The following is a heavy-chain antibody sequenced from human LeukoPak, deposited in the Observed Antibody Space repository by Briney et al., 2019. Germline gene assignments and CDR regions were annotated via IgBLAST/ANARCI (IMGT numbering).Heavy chain of an antibody. D-gene: IGHD6-19*01. V-gene: IGHV3-53*01. CDR3: ASWPGGWYGEDS. CDR2: IYGGGST. J-gene: IGHJ4*02. CDR1: GFTVSNNF. Sequence: GGSLILSCAASGFTVSNNFMSWVRQAPGKGLEWVSGIYGGGSTYYADSVKGRFIISRDTSKNTLYLQMNSLSAEDTAVYYCASWPGGWYGEDSWGQGTLVTVSS.